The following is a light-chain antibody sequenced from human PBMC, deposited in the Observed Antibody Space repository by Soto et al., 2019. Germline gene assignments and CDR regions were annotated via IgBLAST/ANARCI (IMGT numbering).Light chain of an antibody. CDR3: SSYTNINTRACV. V-gene: IGLV2-14*01. CDR1: SSDVGGYNR. CDR2: EVT. Sequence: QSVLTQSRSVSVSPGQSVTISCTGTSSDVGGYNRVSWYQQHPGKAPKLIIYEVTDRPSGVSNRFSGSKSGNTASPTISGLQAEDEAEYYCSSYTNINTRACVFGTGTKVTVL. J-gene: IGLJ1*01.